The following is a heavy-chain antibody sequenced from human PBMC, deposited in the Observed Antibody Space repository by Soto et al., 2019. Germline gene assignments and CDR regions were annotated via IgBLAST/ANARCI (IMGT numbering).Heavy chain of an antibody. Sequence: GGSLRLSCAASGFTFSNAWMNWVRQAPGKGLEWVGRIKSKVDGGAADYAAPVKGRFTISRDDSKNTLFLQMNSLKAEDTALYYCTTGPFSGSHTIGDYWGQGTLVTVSS. D-gene: IGHD1-26*01. CDR2: IKSKVDGGAA. CDR1: GFTFSNAW. J-gene: IGHJ4*02. V-gene: IGHV3-15*07. CDR3: TTGPFSGSHTIGDY.